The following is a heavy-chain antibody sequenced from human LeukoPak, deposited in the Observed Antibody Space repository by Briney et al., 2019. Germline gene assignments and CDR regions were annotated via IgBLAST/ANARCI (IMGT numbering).Heavy chain of an antibody. D-gene: IGHD3-22*01. Sequence: SVTLSLTCAVYGGSFSGYYWSWIRQPPGKGLEWIGEINHSGSTVYNPSLKSRVTISVDTSKNQFSLRLTSVTAADTAVYYCASVYDSSGYYPFWGQGTLVTVSS. V-gene: IGHV4-34*01. CDR1: GGSFSGYY. CDR3: ASVYDSSGYYPF. CDR2: INHSGST. J-gene: IGHJ4*02.